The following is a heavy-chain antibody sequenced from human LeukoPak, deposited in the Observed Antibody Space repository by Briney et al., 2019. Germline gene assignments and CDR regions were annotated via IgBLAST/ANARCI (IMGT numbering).Heavy chain of an antibody. CDR2: IYSGGST. CDR3: ARNGQALYRGYDG. CDR1: GFTVSSNY. Sequence: GGSLRLSCAASGFTVSSNYMSWVRQAPGKGLEWVSVIYSGGSTYYADSVKGRFTVSRDNSKNTLYLQMNSLRAEDTAVYYCARNGQALYRGYDGWGQGTLVTVSS. V-gene: IGHV3-53*01. D-gene: IGHD5-12*01. J-gene: IGHJ4*02.